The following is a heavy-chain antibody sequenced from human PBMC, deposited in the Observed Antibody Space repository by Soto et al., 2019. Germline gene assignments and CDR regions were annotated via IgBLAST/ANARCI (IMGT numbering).Heavy chain of an antibody. D-gene: IGHD2-21*02. V-gene: IGHV1-2*02. CDR2: TNPKTGDT. J-gene: IGHJ4*02. CDR3: ARQLAYCGGDCYTEPIDY. CDR1: GYTFVAHY. Sequence: ASVKVSCKASGYTFVAHYVFWVRQAPGHGLEWMGWTNPKTGDTNYAQNFQGRVTLTRDTSISTAHMELGRLTSDDTALYYCARQLAYCGGDCYTEPIDYWGQGTPVTVSS.